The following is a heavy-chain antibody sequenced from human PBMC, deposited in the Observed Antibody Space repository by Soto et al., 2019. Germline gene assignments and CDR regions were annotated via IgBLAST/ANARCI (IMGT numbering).Heavy chain of an antibody. CDR3: ASSHAGAHITAAVH. D-gene: IGHD6-13*01. CDR1: GGSISSDGYS. CDR2: IYHSGST. V-gene: IGHV4-30-2*01. J-gene: IGHJ4*02. Sequence: QLQLQESGSGLVKPSQTLSLTCAVSGGSISSDGYSWSWIRQPPGKGLEWIGYIYHSGSTYYNPSLKRRVTISVDRSKDQFSLKLSSVTAADTAVYYCASSHAGAHITAAVHWGQGTLVTVSS.